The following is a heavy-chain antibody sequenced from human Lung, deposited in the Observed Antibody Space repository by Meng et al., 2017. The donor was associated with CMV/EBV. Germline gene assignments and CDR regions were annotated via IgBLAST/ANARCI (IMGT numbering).Heavy chain of an antibody. CDR1: GFTFSSYA. J-gene: IGHJ4*02. V-gene: IGHV3-23*01. Sequence: EVQLLESXXGLVQPGGSLRLPCAASGFTFSSYAMSWVRQAPGKGLEWVSAISGSGGSTYYADSVKGRFTISRDNSKNTLYLQMNSLRAEDTAVYYCANVVVTAMRNPDYWGQGTLVTVSS. CDR2: ISGSGGST. CDR3: ANVVVTAMRNPDY. D-gene: IGHD2-21*02.